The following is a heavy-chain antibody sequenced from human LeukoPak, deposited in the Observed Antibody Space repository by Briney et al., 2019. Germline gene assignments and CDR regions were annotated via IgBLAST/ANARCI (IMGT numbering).Heavy chain of an antibody. CDR3: ARGRYYYGSGSYRGAFDI. CDR1: GFTVSSNY. V-gene: IGHV3-66*01. CDR2: IYSGGST. Sequence: GGSLRLSCAASGFTVSSNYMSWVRQAPGKGLEWVSVIYSGGSTYYADSVKGRFTISRDNSKNTLYLQMNSLRAEDTAVYYCARGRYYYGSGSYRGAFDIWGQGTMVTVSS. J-gene: IGHJ3*02. D-gene: IGHD3-10*01.